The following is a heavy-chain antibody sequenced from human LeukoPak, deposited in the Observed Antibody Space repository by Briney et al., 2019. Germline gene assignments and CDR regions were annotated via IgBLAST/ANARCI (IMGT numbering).Heavy chain of an antibody. D-gene: IGHD3-10*01. V-gene: IGHV1-69*13. CDR1: GGTFSDYA. CDR2: FIPILGTA. Sequence: SVKVSCKASGGTFSDYALNWVRQAPGQGLEWMGVFIPILGTANSTQKFQGRVTITADESTSTAYMELSSLRSEDTAVYYCARGGGKMVRGVISSTGYDWFDPWGQGTLVTVSS. CDR3: ARGGGKMVRGVISSTGYDWFDP. J-gene: IGHJ5*02.